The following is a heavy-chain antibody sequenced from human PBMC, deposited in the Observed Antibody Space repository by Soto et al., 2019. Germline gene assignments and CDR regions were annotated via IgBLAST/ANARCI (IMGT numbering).Heavy chain of an antibody. CDR3: ARHGMDYYDSSGYYYSPYYFDY. V-gene: IGHV4-39*01. Sequence: SETLSLTCTVFGDSIRNRNYYWGWIRQPPGKGLEWIVSRYDDGSTYYNPSLKSRVTISVDTSKNQFSLKLSSVTAADTAVYYCARHGMDYYDSSGYYYSPYYFDYWGQGTLVTVSS. CDR2: RYDDGST. J-gene: IGHJ4*02. CDR1: GDSIRNRNYY. D-gene: IGHD3-22*01.